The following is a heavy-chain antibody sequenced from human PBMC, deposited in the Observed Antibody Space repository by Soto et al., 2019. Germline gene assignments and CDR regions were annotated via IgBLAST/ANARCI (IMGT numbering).Heavy chain of an antibody. CDR2: IYSSGST. J-gene: IGHJ4*02. CDR1: GGSISNYY. D-gene: IGHD5-18*01. CDR3: ARDHPHSYGVYYFDY. V-gene: IGHV4-59*01. Sequence: QVQLQESGPGLVKPSETLSLTCTVSGGSISNYYWSCFRQPPGKGLEWIGYIYSSGSTHYNPSLQSRVTISADTSKNQVSLKVNSVTAADTAMYYCARDHPHSYGVYYFDYWGQGTPVTVSS.